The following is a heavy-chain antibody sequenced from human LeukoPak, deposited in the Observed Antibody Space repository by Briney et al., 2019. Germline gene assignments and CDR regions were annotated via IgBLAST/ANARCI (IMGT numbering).Heavy chain of an antibody. D-gene: IGHD6-19*01. Sequence: GGSLRLSCAASGFTFSNYAMTWVRQAPGKGLEWVSAISGSGGYTYYADSVKGRFTISRDSSKNTLYVQMNSLRADDTAVYYCAKGLGLGDLYYFDYWGQGTPVTVSS. V-gene: IGHV3-23*01. CDR2: ISGSGGYT. CDR1: GFTFSNYA. J-gene: IGHJ4*02. CDR3: AKGLGLGDLYYFDY.